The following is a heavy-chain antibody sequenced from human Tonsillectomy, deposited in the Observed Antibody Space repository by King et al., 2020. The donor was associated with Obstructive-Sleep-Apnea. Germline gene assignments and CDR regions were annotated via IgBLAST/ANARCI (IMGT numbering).Heavy chain of an antibody. D-gene: IGHD3-9*01. J-gene: IGHJ4*02. Sequence: QLQESGPGLVKPSETLSLTCTVSGGSISTSYSSWIRQPPGRALEWIGFIYYSGSTNYNPSLKSRVTISVDTSKNQFSLKLSSVTAADTAVYYCAREYHDDLTGYSMAFWDYWGQGTLVTVSS. CDR2: IYYSGST. V-gene: IGHV4-59*01. CDR3: AREYHDDLTGYSMAFWDY. CDR1: GGSISTSY.